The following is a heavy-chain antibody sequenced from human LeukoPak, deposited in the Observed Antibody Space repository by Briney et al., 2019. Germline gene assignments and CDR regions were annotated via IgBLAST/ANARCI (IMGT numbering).Heavy chain of an antibody. J-gene: IGHJ5*02. D-gene: IGHD2-2*01. Sequence: GASVKVSCKASGYTFTGYYMHWVRQAPGQGLEWMGWINPNSGGTNYAQKFQGRVTMTRDTSISTAYMELSRLRSDDTAVYYCARPLVVPAAWFDPWGQGTLVTVSS. CDR3: ARPLVVPAAWFDP. V-gene: IGHV1-2*02. CDR2: INPNSGGT. CDR1: GYTFTGYY.